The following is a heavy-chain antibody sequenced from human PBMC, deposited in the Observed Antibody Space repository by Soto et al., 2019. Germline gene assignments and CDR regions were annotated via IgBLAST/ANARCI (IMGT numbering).Heavy chain of an antibody. J-gene: IGHJ6*02. V-gene: IGHV1-69*13. D-gene: IGHD4-4*01. CDR3: AKDYSNYVAAFYYYGMDV. CDR1: GGTFSSYA. CDR2: IIPIFGTA. Sequence: SVKVSCKASGGTFSSYAISWVRQAPGQGLEWMGGIIPIFGTANYAQKFQGRVTITADESTSTAYMELSSLRSEDTAVYYCAKDYSNYVAAFYYYGMDVWGQGTTVTVSS.